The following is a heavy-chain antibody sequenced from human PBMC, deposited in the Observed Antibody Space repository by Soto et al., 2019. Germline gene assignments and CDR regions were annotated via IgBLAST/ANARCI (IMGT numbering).Heavy chain of an antibody. J-gene: IGHJ2*01. Sequence: QVQLVQSGSEVKKPGSSVKVSCKASGGAFSSYAIIWGRQAPGQGLEWMGGIIPIFGTANYSQKFQGRVTITAEASTSTGYMELSRLRSEDTDVYYCARDSNHLYWYFHLWGRGTLVTVSS. D-gene: IGHD6-13*01. CDR2: IIPIFGTA. CDR1: GGAFSSYA. V-gene: IGHV1-69*01. CDR3: ARDSNHLYWYFHL.